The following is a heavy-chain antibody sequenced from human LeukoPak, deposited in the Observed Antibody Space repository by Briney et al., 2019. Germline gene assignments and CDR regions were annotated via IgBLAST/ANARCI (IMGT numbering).Heavy chain of an antibody. CDR2: INPNSGGT. D-gene: IGHD6-13*01. CDR3: ARAGDLGTAAALS. J-gene: IGHJ4*02. Sequence: ASVKVSCKASGYTFTGHYMHWVRQAPGRGLEWMGRINPNSGGTNYAQKFQGRITMTRDTSINTAYMELSRLRSDDTAAYYCARAGDLGTAAALSWGQGTLVTVSS. V-gene: IGHV1-2*06. CDR1: GYTFTGHY.